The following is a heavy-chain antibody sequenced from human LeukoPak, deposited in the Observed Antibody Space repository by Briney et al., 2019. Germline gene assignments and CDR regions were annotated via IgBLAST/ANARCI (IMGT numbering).Heavy chain of an antibody. J-gene: IGHJ4*02. CDR3: AKDSGYYYDSSGYYYFDY. CDR2: ISGGEKP. V-gene: IGHV3-23*01. D-gene: IGHD3-22*01. Sequence: GALRLSCAASGFSFSSYAMSWVRQAPGKGLEWVSSISGGEKPYYADSVRGRFTISRDNSRNTLYLQMNSLRGADTAVYYCAKDSGYYYDSSGYYYFDYWGQETLVTVSS. CDR1: GFSFSSYA.